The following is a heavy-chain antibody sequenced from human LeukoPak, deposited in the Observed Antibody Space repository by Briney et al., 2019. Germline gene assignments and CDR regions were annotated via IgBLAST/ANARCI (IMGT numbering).Heavy chain of an antibody. V-gene: IGHV1-24*01. D-gene: IGHD6-19*01. CDR1: GYTLTELS. CDR3: ATYPAIEAVAGPGAFDI. CDR2: FDPEDGET. Sequence: ASVKVSCKVSGYTLTELSMHWVRQAPGKGLEWMGGFDPEDGETISAQKFQGRVTMTEDTSTDTAYMELSSLRSEDTAVYYCATYPAIEAVAGPGAFDIWGQGTMVTVSS. J-gene: IGHJ3*02.